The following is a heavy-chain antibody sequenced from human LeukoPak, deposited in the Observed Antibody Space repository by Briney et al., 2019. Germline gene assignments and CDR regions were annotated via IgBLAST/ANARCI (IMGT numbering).Heavy chain of an antibody. V-gene: IGHV3-30*03. Sequence: PERSLRLSCAASGLTFSTYGMHWVRQAPGKGLEWVAFISYDGARKYYVDSVKGRFTISRDNSKNTLYLQTNSLRAEDTAVYYCARDVSGWFDPWGQGTLVTVSS. CDR2: ISYDGARK. CDR1: GLTFSTYG. CDR3: ARDVSGWFDP. J-gene: IGHJ5*02. D-gene: IGHD5/OR15-5a*01.